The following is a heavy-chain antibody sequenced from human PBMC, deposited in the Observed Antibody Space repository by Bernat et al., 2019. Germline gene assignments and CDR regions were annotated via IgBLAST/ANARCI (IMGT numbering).Heavy chain of an antibody. Sequence: QVQLQQWGAGLLKPSETLSLTCAVYGGSFSGYYWSWIRQPPGKGLEWIGEINHSGSTNYNPSLKSRVTISVDTSKNQFSLKLSSVTAADTAVYYCATFDSGSSVFDYWGQGTLVTVSS. V-gene: IGHV4-34*01. CDR3: ATFDSGSSVFDY. J-gene: IGHJ4*02. D-gene: IGHD1-26*01. CDR2: INHSGST. CDR1: GGSFSGYY.